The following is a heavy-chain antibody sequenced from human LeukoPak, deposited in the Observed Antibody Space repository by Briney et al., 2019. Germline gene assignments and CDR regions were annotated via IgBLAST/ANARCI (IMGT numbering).Heavy chain of an antibody. CDR2: ISYDGSNK. J-gene: IGHJ3*02. V-gene: IGHV3-30*18. CDR3: AKGSASSDAFDI. Sequence: PGGSLRLSCAASGFTFSSYAMSWVRQAPGKGLEWVAVISYDGSNKYYADSVKGRLTISRDNSKNTLYLQMNSLRAEDTAVYYCAKGSASSDAFDIWGQGTMVTVSS. CDR1: GFTFSSYA. D-gene: IGHD2-15*01.